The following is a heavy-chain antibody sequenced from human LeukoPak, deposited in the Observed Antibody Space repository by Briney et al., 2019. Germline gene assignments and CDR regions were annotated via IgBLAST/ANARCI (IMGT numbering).Heavy chain of an antibody. V-gene: IGHV4-34*01. Sequence: SETLSLTCAVYGGSFSGYYWSWLRQPPGKGLEWIGEINHSGSTNYNPSLKSRVTISVDTSKNQFSLKLSSVAAADTAVYYCARRREMADFDYWGQGTLVTVSS. CDR3: ARRREMADFDY. J-gene: IGHJ4*02. CDR2: INHSGST. D-gene: IGHD5-24*01. CDR1: GGSFSGYY.